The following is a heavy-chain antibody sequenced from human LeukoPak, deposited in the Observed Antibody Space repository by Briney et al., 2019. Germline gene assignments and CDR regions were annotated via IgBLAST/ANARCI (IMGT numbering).Heavy chain of an antibody. D-gene: IGHD5-12*01. CDR3: VRRNVGYDTLGPN. V-gene: IGHV4-39*01. CDR1: GGSIISSGDY. CDR2: IYYTGST. J-gene: IGHJ4*02. Sequence: SETLSLTCTVSGGSIISSGDYWVWIRQPLGKGLEWIASIYYTGSTYYNPSLSGRVTISADTTRNQFSVNLRSVTAADTAVYYCVRRNVGYDTLGPNWGRGTLVTVSS.